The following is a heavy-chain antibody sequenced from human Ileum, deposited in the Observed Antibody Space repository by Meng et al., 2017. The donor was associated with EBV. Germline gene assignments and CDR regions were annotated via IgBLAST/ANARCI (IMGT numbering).Heavy chain of an antibody. CDR3: ARDPNPGYCSGGGCFD. D-gene: IGHD2-15*01. J-gene: IGHJ4*02. CDR2: IYYLGNT. CDR1: GGVVGHASYL. V-gene: IGHV4-61*01. Sequence: QRQRSDSCPGLVQPSETLSLSCTGSGGVVGHASYLWTWIRQPPGKGLEWIGNIYYLGNTNYNPSLKSRLTISVDTSKNQFYLRLSPVTAADTAMYYCARDPNPGYCSGGGCFDLGQGTLVTVSS.